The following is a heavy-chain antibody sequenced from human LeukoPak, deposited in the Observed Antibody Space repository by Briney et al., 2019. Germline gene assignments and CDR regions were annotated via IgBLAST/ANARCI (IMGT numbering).Heavy chain of an antibody. CDR2: ISPKSGGT. J-gene: IGHJ4*02. CDR1: VYTFTSYY. D-gene: IGHD6-13*01. V-gene: IGHV1-2*02. Sequence: VASVKVSCKASVYTFTSYYMHWVRQAPGQGLEWVGWISPKSGGTNYAQKFQGRVTMTWDTSISTAYMELSRLRSDDTAVYYCARSFIAAAVLGVYFDYWRQGTLVTVSS. CDR3: ARSFIAAAVLGVYFDY.